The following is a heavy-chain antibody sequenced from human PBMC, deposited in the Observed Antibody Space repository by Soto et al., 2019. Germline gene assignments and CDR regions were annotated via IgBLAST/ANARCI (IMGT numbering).Heavy chain of an antibody. V-gene: IGHV3-30*18. Sequence: QVQLVESGGGVVQPGRSLRLSCAGSGFDFNNYGIQWVRQAPGKGLEWVAVVSHDGTAKIYADPVKGRFTISRDGSENMVYLQMDSLRVEDTAVYYCAKEYSSVWSHWYFDLWGRGPLVTVSS. CDR3: AKEYSSVWSHWYFDL. CDR2: VSHDGTAK. CDR1: GFDFNNYG. D-gene: IGHD6-19*01. J-gene: IGHJ2*01.